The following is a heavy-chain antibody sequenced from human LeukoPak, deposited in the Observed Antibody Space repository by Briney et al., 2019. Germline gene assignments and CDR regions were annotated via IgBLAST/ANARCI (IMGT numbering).Heavy chain of an antibody. Sequence: GGTLRLSCAASGFTFTSFAMSWVRQAPGKGLESVSTISRSGVATYYANSVKGRFTISRDNSKNTVYVQMNSLRAEDTAIYYCAKHSHDGSAPYYEVQLDYWGQGTLVTVSS. CDR2: ISRSGVAT. CDR3: AKHSHDGSAPYYEVQLDY. D-gene: IGHD3-22*01. CDR1: GFTFTSFA. V-gene: IGHV3-23*01. J-gene: IGHJ4*02.